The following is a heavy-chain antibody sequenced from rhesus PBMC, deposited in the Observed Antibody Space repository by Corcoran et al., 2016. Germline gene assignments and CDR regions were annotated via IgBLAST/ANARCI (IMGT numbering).Heavy chain of an antibody. Sequence: EVQLVESGGGLAKPGGSLRLSCAASGFSFSDYYMYWVRQAPGMGMGWGSVISYTGGSTYYADSVKGRFTISRENAKNTLYLQMDSLRAEDTAVYYCARDLTTTFDYWGQGVLVTVSS. CDR3: ARDLTTTFDY. CDR2: ISYTGGST. D-gene: IGHD4-17*01. V-gene: IGHV3S18*01. CDR1: GFSFSDYY. J-gene: IGHJ4*01.